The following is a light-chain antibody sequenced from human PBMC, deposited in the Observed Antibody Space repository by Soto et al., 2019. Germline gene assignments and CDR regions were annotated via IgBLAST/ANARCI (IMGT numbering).Light chain of an antibody. CDR1: QSVRSSY. Sequence: EIVLTQSPGTLSLSPGERATLSCRASQSVRSSYLAWYQQKPGQAPRLLIYGASARATGIPDRFSGSGSGTDLPGTISRLGPEDFAVYYCQQYYSSPPEYTFGQGTKLEIK. CDR3: QQYYSSPPEYT. V-gene: IGKV3-20*01. CDR2: GAS. J-gene: IGKJ2*01.